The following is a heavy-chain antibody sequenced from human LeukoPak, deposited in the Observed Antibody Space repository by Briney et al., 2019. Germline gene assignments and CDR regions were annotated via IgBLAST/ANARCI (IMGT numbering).Heavy chain of an antibody. CDR2: ISSSSSYI. V-gene: IGHV3-21*01. Sequence: GGSLRLSCAASGFTFSSYSMNWVRQAPGKGLEWVSSISSSSSYIYYADSVKGRFTISRDNAKNSLYLQMNSLRAEDTAVYYCARDLADYDFWSAYYTGDGDSYFDYWGQGTLVTVSS. CDR3: ARDLADYDFWSAYYTGDGDSYFDY. CDR1: GFTFSSYS. D-gene: IGHD3-3*01. J-gene: IGHJ4*02.